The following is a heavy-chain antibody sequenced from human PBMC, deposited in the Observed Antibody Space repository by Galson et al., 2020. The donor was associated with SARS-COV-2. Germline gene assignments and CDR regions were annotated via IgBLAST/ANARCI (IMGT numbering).Heavy chain of an antibody. CDR1: GFTLSSYG. CDR2: IWYDERSK. J-gene: IGHJ4*02. Sequence: GGSLRLSCAASGFTLSSYGMHWVRQAPGKGLEWVALIWYDERSKYYGDSVKGRFTISRDSSKNMVYLQMNNLKVDDTAVYYCARDGQLSSGWAFDYWGQGTLVTVSS. D-gene: IGHD6-19*01. V-gene: IGHV3-33*01. CDR3: ARDGQLSSGWAFDY.